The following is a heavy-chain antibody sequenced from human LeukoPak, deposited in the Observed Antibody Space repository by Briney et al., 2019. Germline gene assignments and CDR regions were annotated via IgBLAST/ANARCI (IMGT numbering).Heavy chain of an antibody. CDR3: ARGVATNRYYYDY. V-gene: IGHV1-3*01. J-gene: IGHJ4*02. D-gene: IGHD5-12*01. CDR2: INAGNGNT. Sequence: ASVKVSCKASGYTFTSYAMHWVRQAPGQRLEWMGGINAGNGNTKYSQKFQGRVTITRDTSASTAYMELSSLRSEDTAVYSCARGVATNRYYYDYWGQGTLVTVSS. CDR1: GYTFTSYA.